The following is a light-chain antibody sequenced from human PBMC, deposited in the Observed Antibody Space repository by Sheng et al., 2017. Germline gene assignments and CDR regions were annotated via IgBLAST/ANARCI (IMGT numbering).Light chain of an antibody. CDR3: QQYSFYPWT. V-gene: IGKV1D-16*01. CDR2: SAS. Sequence: DIQMTQSPSSVSASAGDRVTITCRASQDISTWLAWYQQKPGKAPQLLISSASTLHRGVPSRFSASGSGTHFTLTISSLQPDDFATYYCQQYSFYPWTFGRGTKVEI. J-gene: IGKJ1*01. CDR1: QDISTW.